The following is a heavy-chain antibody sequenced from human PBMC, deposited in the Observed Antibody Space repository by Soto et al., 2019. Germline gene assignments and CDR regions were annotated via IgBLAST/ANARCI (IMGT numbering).Heavy chain of an antibody. CDR2: ISGSGEST. CDR3: AKRREGGYYIFDY. CDR1: GFTFSSFA. J-gene: IGHJ4*02. D-gene: IGHD3-10*01. Sequence: GGSLRLSCAASGFTFSSFATSWVRQAPGKGLEWVSRISGSGESTYYADSVKGRLSISRDNSKDTLYLQMNSLRAEDTAVYYCAKRREGGYYIFDYWGQGTPVTVSS. V-gene: IGHV3-23*01.